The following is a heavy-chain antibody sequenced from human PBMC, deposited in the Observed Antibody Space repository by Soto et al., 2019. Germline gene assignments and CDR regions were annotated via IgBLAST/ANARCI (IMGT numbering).Heavy chain of an antibody. Sequence: PSETLSLTCNVSGGSISNYGWTWVRQSPGKGLGWFGFIYYNAPITYNPSLKSRVTISLATSKNPFSLTLKSVTAADTAVYYCASGGNWFDPWGQGALVTVSS. CDR3: ASGGNWFDP. V-gene: IGHV4-59*01. J-gene: IGHJ5*02. CDR2: IYYNAPI. CDR1: GGSISNYG. D-gene: IGHD3-16*01.